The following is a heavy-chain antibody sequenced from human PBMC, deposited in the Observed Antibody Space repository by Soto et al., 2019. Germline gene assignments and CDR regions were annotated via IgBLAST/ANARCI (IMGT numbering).Heavy chain of an antibody. CDR2: IYYSGST. CDR1: GGSISSGGYY. Sequence: KPSETLSLTCTVSGGSISSGGYYWSWIRQHPGKGLEWIGYIYYSGSTYYNPSLKSRVTISVDTSKNQFSLKLSSVTAADTAVYYCAREGSSIGMDVWGQGTTVTVSS. J-gene: IGHJ6*02. D-gene: IGHD6-6*01. CDR3: AREGSSIGMDV. V-gene: IGHV4-31*03.